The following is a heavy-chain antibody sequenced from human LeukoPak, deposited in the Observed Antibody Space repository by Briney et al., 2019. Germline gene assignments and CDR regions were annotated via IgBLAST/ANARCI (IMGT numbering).Heavy chain of an antibody. D-gene: IGHD2-8*02. J-gene: IGHJ4*02. CDR2: ISAYNGNT. CDR1: GYTFTSYG. Sequence: ASVKVSCKASGYTFTSYGISWVRQAPGQRLEWMGWISAYNGNTNYAQKLQGRVTMTTDTSTSTAYMELRSLRSDDTAVYYCARDLLVGYWDWCSRSSFDYWGQGTLVTVSS. CDR3: ARDLLVGYWDWCSRSSFDY. V-gene: IGHV1-18*01.